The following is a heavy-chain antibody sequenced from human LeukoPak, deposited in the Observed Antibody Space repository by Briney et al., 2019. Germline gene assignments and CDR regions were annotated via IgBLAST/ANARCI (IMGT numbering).Heavy chain of an antibody. J-gene: IGHJ6*03. Sequence: PGRSLRLSCAASGVAFSRDGIHWVRQSPGKGLGRVAVIWYDGSNKYYADSLKGRFTISRDNSKNTLYLQMNSLRAEDTAVYYCARGAAGPYYYYMDVWGKGTTVTVSS. D-gene: IGHD6-13*01. CDR2: IWYDGSNK. CDR1: GVAFSRDG. V-gene: IGHV3-33*01. CDR3: ARGAAGPYYYYMDV.